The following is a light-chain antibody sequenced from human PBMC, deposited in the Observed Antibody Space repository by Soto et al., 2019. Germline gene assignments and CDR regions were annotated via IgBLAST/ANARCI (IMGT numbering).Light chain of an antibody. CDR2: AAS. J-gene: IGKJ2*01. CDR1: QDISNY. V-gene: IGKV1-33*01. Sequence: DIQMTQSPSSLSASVGDRVTITCQASQDISNYLNWYQQNPGKAPKLLIYAASNLETGVPSRFIGSGSGTDFTFTISSLQPEDIATYYCQQYYNLYTVGQGTKLEIK. CDR3: QQYYNLYT.